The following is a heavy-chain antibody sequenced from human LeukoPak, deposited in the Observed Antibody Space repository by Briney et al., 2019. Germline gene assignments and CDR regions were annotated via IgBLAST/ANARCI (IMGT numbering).Heavy chain of an antibody. J-gene: IGHJ6*02. V-gene: IGHV3-23*01. CDR2: VSGSGSST. D-gene: IGHD3-9*01. CDR3: AKDRNAIFGHV. Sequence: PGGSLKLSCAASGFTFSTYAMSWVRQAPGKGLEWVSTVSGSGSSTYYADSVKGRFTISRDNSKNTLYLQMHSLRAEDTAIYYCAKDRNAIFGHVWGQGTTVSVSS. CDR1: GFTFSTYA.